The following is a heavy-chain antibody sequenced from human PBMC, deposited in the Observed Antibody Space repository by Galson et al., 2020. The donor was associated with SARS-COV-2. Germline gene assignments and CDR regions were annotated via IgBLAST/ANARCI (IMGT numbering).Heavy chain of an antibody. CDR3: SRHSGSGSFERNYYYYDGLDV. Sequence: KIGESLKISCKGSGYKFTTYWIGWVRQLTGRGLEWMGIIYPGDSDTRYSQSFQGQVTISADKSISTAYLQWSSLKASDTAMYYCSRHSGSGSFERNYYYYDGLDVWGQGTTVTGSS. CDR1: GYKFTTYW. J-gene: IGHJ6*02. D-gene: IGHD3-10*01. CDR2: IYPGDSDT. V-gene: IGHV5-51*01.